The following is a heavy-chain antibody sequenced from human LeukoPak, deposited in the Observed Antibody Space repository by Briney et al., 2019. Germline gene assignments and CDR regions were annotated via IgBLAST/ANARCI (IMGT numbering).Heavy chain of an antibody. CDR3: ASRVSYCSSTSCYDNMDV. J-gene: IGHJ6*03. CDR2: IYYSGST. D-gene: IGHD2-2*01. Sequence: SETLSLTCTVSGGSISSSSYYWGWIRQPPGKGLEWIGSIYYSGSTYYNPSLKSRVTISVDTSKNQFSLKLSSVTAADTAVYYCASRVSYCSSTSCYDNMDVWGKGTTVTVSS. V-gene: IGHV4-39*01. CDR1: GGSISSSSYY.